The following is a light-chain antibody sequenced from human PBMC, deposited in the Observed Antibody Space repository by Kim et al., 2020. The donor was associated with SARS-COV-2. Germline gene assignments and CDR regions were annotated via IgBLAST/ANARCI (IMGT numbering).Light chain of an antibody. V-gene: IGKV1-5*03. J-gene: IGKJ2*01. CDR3: QQYSNYQYT. Sequence: SASVGDRVTITCRASQTITTWLAWYQQKPGKAPNLLICQASNLANGVPSRFSGSGFGTEFTLTISSLQPDDFATYYCQQYSNYQYTFGQGTKLEI. CDR2: QAS. CDR1: QTITTW.